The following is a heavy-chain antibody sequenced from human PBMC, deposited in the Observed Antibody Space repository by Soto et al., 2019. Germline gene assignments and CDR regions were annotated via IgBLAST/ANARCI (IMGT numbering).Heavy chain of an antibody. CDR3: ARVLIGQQLAEADY. CDR1: GYTFTSYD. D-gene: IGHD6-13*01. Sequence: QVQLVQSGAVVKKPGASVKVSCKASGYTFTSYDINWVRQATGQGLEWMGWMNPNSGNTGYAQKFQGRVTMTRNTSISTAYMELSSLRSEDTAVYYCARVLIGQQLAEADYWGQGTLVTVSS. J-gene: IGHJ4*02. V-gene: IGHV1-8*01. CDR2: MNPNSGNT.